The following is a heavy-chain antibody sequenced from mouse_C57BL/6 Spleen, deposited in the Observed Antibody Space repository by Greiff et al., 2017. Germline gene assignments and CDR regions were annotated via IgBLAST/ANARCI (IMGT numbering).Heavy chain of an antibody. V-gene: IGHV1-64*01. CDR2: IHPNSGST. CDR3: ARSKYYGSSSSFDV. J-gene: IGHJ1*03. D-gene: IGHD1-1*01. Sequence: VQLQQPGAELVKPGASVKLSCKASGYTFTSYWMHWVKQRPGQGLEWIGMIHPNSGSTNYNEKFKSKATLSVDKSSSTAYMQISSLTSEDSAVYYCARSKYYGSSSSFDVWGTGTTVTVSS. CDR1: GYTFTSYW.